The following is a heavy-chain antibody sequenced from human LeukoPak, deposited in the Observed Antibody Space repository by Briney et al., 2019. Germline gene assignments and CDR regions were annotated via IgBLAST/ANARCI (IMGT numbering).Heavy chain of an antibody. CDR1: GDTFSSYA. CDR3: ARDLLTVTTGTRCFDP. D-gene: IGHD4-11*01. CDR2: IIPIFGTA. J-gene: IGHJ5*02. V-gene: IGHV1-69*05. Sequence: GSSVKVSCKAPGDTFSSYAISWVRQAPGQGLEWMGRIIPIFGTANYAQKFQGRVTITTDESTSTAYMELSSLRSEDTAVYYCARDLLTVTTGTRCFDPWGQGTLVTVSS.